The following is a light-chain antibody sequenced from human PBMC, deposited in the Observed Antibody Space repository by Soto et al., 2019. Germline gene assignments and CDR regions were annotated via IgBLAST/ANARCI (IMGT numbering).Light chain of an antibody. V-gene: IGKV3-20*01. J-gene: IGKJ3*01. CDR3: QQYDSSPST. Sequence: EIVLTQSPGTLSLSPGERATLSCRASQSVSSSFLAWYQQKPGQAPRLLIYGASSRATGIPDRFSGSGSGTDFTLTISRLELEDFAVYYCQQYDSSPSTFGPGTKVDIK. CDR2: GAS. CDR1: QSVSSSF.